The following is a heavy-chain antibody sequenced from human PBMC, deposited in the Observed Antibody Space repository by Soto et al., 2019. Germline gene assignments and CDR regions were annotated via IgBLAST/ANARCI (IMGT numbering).Heavy chain of an antibody. J-gene: IGHJ4*02. Sequence: QLQLQESGPGLVKPSETLSLTCTVSGGSISSSSYYWGWIRQPPGKGLEWIGSIYYSGSTYYNPSLKSRVTISVDTSKNQFSLKLSSVTAADTAVYYCARLTLGGYDFWSGYYGPLYFDYWGQGTLVTVSS. CDR1: GGSISSSSYY. CDR3: ARLTLGGYDFWSGYYGPLYFDY. V-gene: IGHV4-39*01. D-gene: IGHD3-3*01. CDR2: IYYSGST.